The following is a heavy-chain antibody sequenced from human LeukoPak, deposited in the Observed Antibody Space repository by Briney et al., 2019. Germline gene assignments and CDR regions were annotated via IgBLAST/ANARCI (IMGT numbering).Heavy chain of an antibody. CDR2: IYYSGST. J-gene: IGHJ4*02. D-gene: IGHD2-2*01. V-gene: IGHV4-31*02. Sequence: LRLSCAASGFTFSIYGMSWIRQHPGKGLEWIGYIYYSGSTYYNPSLKSRVTISVDTSKNQFSLKLSSVTAADTAVYYCARGPLGYCSSTSCYGKNYFDYWGQGTLVTVSS. CDR1: GFTFSIYG. CDR3: ARGPLGYCSSTSCYGKNYFDY.